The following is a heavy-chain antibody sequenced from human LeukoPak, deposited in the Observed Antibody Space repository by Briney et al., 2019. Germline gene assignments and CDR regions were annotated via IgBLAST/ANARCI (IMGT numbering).Heavy chain of an antibody. V-gene: IGHV1-24*01. Sequence: GASVKVSCKVSRYTLTELSMHWVRQAPGKGLEWMGGFDPEDGETIYAQKFQGRVTMTEDTSTDTAYMELGSLRSEDTAVYYCATIVVVKGPDAFDIWGQGTMVTVSS. D-gene: IGHD3-22*01. J-gene: IGHJ3*02. CDR1: RYTLTELS. CDR2: FDPEDGET. CDR3: ATIVVVKGPDAFDI.